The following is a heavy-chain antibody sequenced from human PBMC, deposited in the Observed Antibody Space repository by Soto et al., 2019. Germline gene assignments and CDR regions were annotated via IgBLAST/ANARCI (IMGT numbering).Heavy chain of an antibody. Sequence: QVQLQESGPGLVKPSQTLSLTCTVSGGSISSGDSYWSWIRQPPGKGLEWIGYIYYSGSTYYNPSLKSRVTISVDTSKNQFPLKLSSVTAADTAVYYCARDRGGYERIYYWGQGTLVTVSS. CDR1: GGSISSGDSY. V-gene: IGHV4-30-4*01. CDR3: ARDRGGYERIYY. D-gene: IGHD5-12*01. J-gene: IGHJ4*02. CDR2: IYYSGST.